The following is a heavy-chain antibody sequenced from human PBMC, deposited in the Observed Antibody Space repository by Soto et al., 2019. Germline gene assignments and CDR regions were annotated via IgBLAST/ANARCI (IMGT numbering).Heavy chain of an antibody. Sequence: EVQLVESGGGVVRPGGSLRLSCEASGFGFDEYGMSWVRQGPGKGLEWVSGINRHGDSTGYADSVKGRVTISRDNAKNSLYLQMNGLKAEDTAVYYCARDHRWGYEYGDYGDSWGQGTLVTVSS. D-gene: IGHD2-21*01. J-gene: IGHJ4*02. V-gene: IGHV3-20*04. CDR3: ARDHRWGYEYGDYGDS. CDR2: INRHGDST. CDR1: GFGFDEYG.